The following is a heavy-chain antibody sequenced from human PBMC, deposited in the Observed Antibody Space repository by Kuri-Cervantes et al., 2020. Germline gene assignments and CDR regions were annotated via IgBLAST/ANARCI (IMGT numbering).Heavy chain of an antibody. J-gene: IGHJ5*02. CDR3: ARGSWEGWFDP. Sequence: SETLSLTCTVSGGSISSGGYYWSWIRQHPGKGLEWIGYIYYSGSTYYNPSLKSRVTISVDTSKNQFSLKLSSVTAADTAVYYCARGSWEGWFDPWGQGTLVTVSS. D-gene: IGHD2-15*01. CDR2: IYYSGST. V-gene: IGHV4-31*03. CDR1: GGSISSGGYY.